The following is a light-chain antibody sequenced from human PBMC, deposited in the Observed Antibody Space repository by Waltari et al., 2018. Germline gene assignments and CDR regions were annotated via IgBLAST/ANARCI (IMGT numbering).Light chain of an antibody. CDR1: QSVSRH. CDR3: QQYNTYGT. V-gene: IGKV1-5*03. Sequence: DIQMTQSPSTLSASVGDRVTITCRASQSVSRHLAWYQQKPGKAPKLLIYQASSLESGVPSRFSGSGSGTEFTLTISSLQPDDFATYYCQQYNTYGTFGQGTKVEIK. CDR2: QAS. J-gene: IGKJ1*01.